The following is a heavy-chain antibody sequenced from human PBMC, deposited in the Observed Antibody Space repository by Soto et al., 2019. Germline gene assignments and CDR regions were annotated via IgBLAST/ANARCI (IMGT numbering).Heavy chain of an antibody. D-gene: IGHD6-19*01. V-gene: IGHV3-33*01. CDR3: ATDGPSIAVAGNDPDH. CDR2: IWYDGTNK. J-gene: IGHJ4*02. Sequence: PGGSLRLSCAASGFTFSTYCIHWVRQAPCKGLEWLAIIWYDGTNKFYADSVKGRFTVSRDNYKNTLYLQMNGLRAEDTAVYYCATDGPSIAVAGNDPDHGAQGTLVTVPS. CDR1: GFTFSTYC.